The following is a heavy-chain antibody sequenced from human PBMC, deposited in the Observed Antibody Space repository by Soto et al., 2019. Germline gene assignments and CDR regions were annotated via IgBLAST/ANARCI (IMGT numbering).Heavy chain of an antibody. CDR3: ARLYQGIYHPLWFGELFGWFDP. V-gene: IGHV5-51*01. J-gene: IGHJ5*02. CDR2: IYPGDSDT. CDR1: GYSFTSYW. Sequence: GESPKISCKGSGYSFTSYWIGWVRQMPGKGLEWMGIIYPGDSDTRYSPSFQGQVTISADKSISTAYLQWSSLKASDTAMYYCARLYQGIYHPLWFGELFGWFDPWGQGTLVTVSS. D-gene: IGHD3-10*01.